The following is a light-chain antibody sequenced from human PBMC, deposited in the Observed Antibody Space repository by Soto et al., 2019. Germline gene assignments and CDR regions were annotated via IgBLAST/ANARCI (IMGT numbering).Light chain of an antibody. CDR2: EVS. V-gene: IGLV2-11*01. Sequence: QSALTQPRSVSGSPGQSVTISCTGTSSDVGGYNYVSWYQQYPGKAPKLMIYEVSKRPSRVPDRFSGSKFGNTASLTISGVQAEDEADYYCRSYAGSPYVFGTGTKLTVL. J-gene: IGLJ1*01. CDR3: RSYAGSPYV. CDR1: SSDVGGYNY.